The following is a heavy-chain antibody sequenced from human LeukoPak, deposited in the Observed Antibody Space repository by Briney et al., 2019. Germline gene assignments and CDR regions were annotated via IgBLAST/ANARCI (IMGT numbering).Heavy chain of an antibody. CDR3: ARDPQYQLLYGAFDI. Sequence: GGSLRLSCAASGFTFSSYWMSWVRQAPGKGLEGVANIKQDGSEKYYVDSVKGRFTISRDNAKNSLYLQMNSLRAEDTAVYYCARDPQYQLLYGAFDIWGQGTMVTVSS. CDR2: IKQDGSEK. D-gene: IGHD2-2*02. J-gene: IGHJ3*02. CDR1: GFTFSSYW. V-gene: IGHV3-7*01.